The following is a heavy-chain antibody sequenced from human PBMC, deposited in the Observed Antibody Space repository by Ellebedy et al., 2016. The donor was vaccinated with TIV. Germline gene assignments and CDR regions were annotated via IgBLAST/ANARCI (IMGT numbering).Heavy chain of an antibody. CDR3: ATDGSYGDHPSPAHAFVF. Sequence: GGSLRLSCATAGFSFRSYWMSWVRQAPGKGLEWVANIRQDGSEMYYGDSVTGRFTISRDNAKSSLFLQLNSVRAEDTAVYYCATDGSYGDHPSPAHAFVFWGRGTTVAVSS. D-gene: IGHD4-17*01. V-gene: IGHV3-7*01. J-gene: IGHJ3*01. CDR1: GFSFRSYW. CDR2: IRQDGSEM.